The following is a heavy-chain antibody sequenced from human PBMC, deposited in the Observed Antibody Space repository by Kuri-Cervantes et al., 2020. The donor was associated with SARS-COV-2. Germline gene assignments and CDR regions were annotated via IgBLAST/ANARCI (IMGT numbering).Heavy chain of an antibody. J-gene: IGHJ6*02. CDR2: ISAYNGNT. Sequence: ASVKVSCKASGFTFSSYGISWVRQAPGQGLGWMGWISAYNGNTNYAQKVQGRVTMTTDTSTSTAYMELRSLRSDDTAVYYCAGDDGYDPHYYYYYVMDVWGQGTTVTVSS. V-gene: IGHV1-18*01. D-gene: IGHD5-12*01. CDR3: AGDDGYDPHYYYYYVMDV. CDR1: GFTFSSYG.